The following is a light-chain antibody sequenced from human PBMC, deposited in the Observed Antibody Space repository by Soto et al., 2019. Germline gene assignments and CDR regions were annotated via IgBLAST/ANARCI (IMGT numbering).Light chain of an antibody. CDR3: QTYDSWTL. V-gene: IGKV3-15*01. Sequence: EIVMTQSPVTLSVSPGERDTLSFRASQSVGINLAWYQQKPDQATRFVVYGASTRAAGIPAMLSGSCSGTDFTLTISGLQSEYFVVYYCQTYDSWTLFGQGTRLEIK. J-gene: IGKJ5*01. CDR1: QSVGIN. CDR2: GAS.